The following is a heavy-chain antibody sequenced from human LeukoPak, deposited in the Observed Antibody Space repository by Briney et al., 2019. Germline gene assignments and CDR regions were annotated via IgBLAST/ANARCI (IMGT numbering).Heavy chain of an antibody. D-gene: IGHD3-22*01. J-gene: IGHJ4*02. V-gene: IGHV3-30*02. CDR1: GFTFSSYV. CDR3: VRDGGYYYDSSGYYWGYFDY. Sequence: GGSLRLSCAASGFTFSSYVMHWVRQAPGKGLEWVAFIRYDGSNKYYADSVKGRFTISRDNSKNTLYLQMNSLRAEDTAVYYCVRDGGYYYDSSGYYWGYFDYWGQGTLVTVSS. CDR2: IRYDGSNK.